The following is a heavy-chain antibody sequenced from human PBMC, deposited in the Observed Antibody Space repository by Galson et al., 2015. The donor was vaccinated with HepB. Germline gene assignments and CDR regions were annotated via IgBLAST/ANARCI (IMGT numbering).Heavy chain of an antibody. D-gene: IGHD3-22*01. V-gene: IGHV4-39*01. CDR3: ARRYYYDSRAQSAFDI. CDR2: IYYSGST. Sequence: SETLSLTCTVSGGSISSSSYYWGWIRQPPGKGLEWIGSIYYSGSTYYNPSLKSRVTISVDTSKNQFSLKLSSVTAADTAVYYCARRYYYDSRAQSAFDIWGQGTMVTVSS. J-gene: IGHJ3*02. CDR1: GGSISSSSYY.